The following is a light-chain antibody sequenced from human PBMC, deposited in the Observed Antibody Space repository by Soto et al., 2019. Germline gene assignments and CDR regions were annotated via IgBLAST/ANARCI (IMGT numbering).Light chain of an antibody. CDR2: STT. J-gene: IGKJ1*01. CDR1: QSVSSSY. Sequence: EIVLTPSPGTLSLSAWLRPTLSIPASQSVSSSYLAWYQQRPGQAPRLLIYSTTSRATGIPDRFRGSGSGTDFTLTISRLEPEDFAVYFYQQNGGSPPKFGQGTKVDI. CDR3: QQNGGSPPK. V-gene: IGKV3-20*01.